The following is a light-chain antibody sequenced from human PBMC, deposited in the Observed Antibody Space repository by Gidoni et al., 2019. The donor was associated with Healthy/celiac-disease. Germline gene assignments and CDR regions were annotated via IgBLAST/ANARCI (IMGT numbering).Light chain of an antibody. Sequence: DIQMTQSPSSLSASVGDRVTITCRASQSISSYLNWYQQNSGNAPKLLIYAASSLQSGVPSRLSGSGSGTDFTLTISSLQPEDFATYYCQQSYSTPRNFGQGTKLEIK. CDR2: AAS. J-gene: IGKJ2*01. V-gene: IGKV1-39*01. CDR1: QSISSY. CDR3: QQSYSTPRN.